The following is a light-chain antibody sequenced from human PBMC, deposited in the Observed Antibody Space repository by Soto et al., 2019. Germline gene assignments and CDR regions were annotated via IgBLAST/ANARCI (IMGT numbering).Light chain of an antibody. CDR3: QQYNNLPPDT. V-gene: IGKV3-15*01. CDR1: QSVNNN. CDR2: GAS. J-gene: IGKJ2*01. Sequence: EIILTQSPASLSVSPGERATLSCRASQSVNNNLAWYQQKPGQAPRLLIYGASTRATGIPGRFRGSGSGTEFTLHITSLQSEDFAVYFCQQYNNLPPDTFGQGTKLEIK.